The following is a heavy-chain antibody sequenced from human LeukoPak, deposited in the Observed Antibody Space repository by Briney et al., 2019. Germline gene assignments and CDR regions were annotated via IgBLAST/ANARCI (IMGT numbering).Heavy chain of an antibody. D-gene: IGHD3-22*01. Sequence: SETLSLTCTVSGGSISSSSYYWGWIREPPGKGLEWIGSIYYSGSTYYNPSLKSRVTISVDTSKNQFSLKLSSVTAADTAMYYCARQSYYYDSSGYYYDYWGQGTLVTVSS. CDR3: ARQSYYYDSSGYYYDY. J-gene: IGHJ4*02. CDR1: GGSISSSSYY. V-gene: IGHV4-39*01. CDR2: IYYSGST.